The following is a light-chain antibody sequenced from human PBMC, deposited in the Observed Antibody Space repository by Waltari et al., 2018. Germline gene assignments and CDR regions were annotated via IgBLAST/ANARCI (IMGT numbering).Light chain of an antibody. Sequence: QAVVTQEPSLTVSPGGTATLPCCSTTGAVTRGPHPYWFQQKTGQAPRTLIYDTSDKHSWTPARFSGSLLGGKAALTLSGAQPEDEADYYCLLSYSGVRLYWVFGGGTKLTVL. CDR2: DTS. CDR3: LLSYSGVRLYWV. J-gene: IGLJ3*02. V-gene: IGLV7-46*01. CDR1: TGAVTRGPH.